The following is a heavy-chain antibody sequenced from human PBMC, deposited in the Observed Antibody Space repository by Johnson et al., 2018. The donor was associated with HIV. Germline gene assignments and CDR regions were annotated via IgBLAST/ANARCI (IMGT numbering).Heavy chain of an antibody. CDR2: IRSDGTNK. D-gene: IGHD1-14*01. Sequence: VQLVESGGGVVQPGRSLRLSCAASGFTFDDYGIHWVRQAPGKGLEWVAFIRSDGTNKYYADFVKGRFSISRDNSKNTLYLQMNSLRAEDTAVYYCAIIWNHTFDIWGQGTMVTVSS. CDR3: AIIWNHTFDI. CDR1: GFTFDDYG. J-gene: IGHJ3*02. V-gene: IGHV3-30*02.